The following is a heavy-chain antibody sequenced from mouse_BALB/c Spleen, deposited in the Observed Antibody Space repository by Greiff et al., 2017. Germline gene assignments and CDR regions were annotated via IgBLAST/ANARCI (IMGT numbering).Heavy chain of an antibody. CDR1: GYSFTSYY. CDR2: IDPFNGGT. V-gene: IGHV1-28*01. CDR3: ARRDYDGSFDY. Sequence: EVQLQQSGPELMKPGASVKISCKASGYSFTSYYMHWVKQSHGKSLEWIGYIDPFNGGTSYNQKFKGKATLTVDKSSSTAYMHLSSLTSEDSAVYYCARRDYDGSFDYWGQGTTLTVSS. J-gene: IGHJ2*01. D-gene: IGHD2-4*01.